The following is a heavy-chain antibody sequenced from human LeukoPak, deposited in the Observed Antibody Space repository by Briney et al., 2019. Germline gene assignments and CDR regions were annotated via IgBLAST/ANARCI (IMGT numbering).Heavy chain of an antibody. CDR3: AKTPGMFWSGYSHFDY. V-gene: IGHV3-23*01. Sequence: GGSLRLSCAASGFTFSSYAMSWVRQAPGKGLEWVSAISGSGGSTYYADSVKGRFTIPRDNSKNTLYLQMNSLRAEDTAVYYCAKTPGMFWSGYSHFDYWGQGTLVTVSS. J-gene: IGHJ4*02. D-gene: IGHD3-3*01. CDR2: ISGSGGST. CDR1: GFTFSSYA.